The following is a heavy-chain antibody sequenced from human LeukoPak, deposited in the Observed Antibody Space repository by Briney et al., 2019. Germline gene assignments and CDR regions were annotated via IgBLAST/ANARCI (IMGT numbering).Heavy chain of an antibody. J-gene: IGHJ4*02. Sequence: PGGSLRLSCATSGFTFSNYAMRWVRQAPGKGLEWVSTISGSGGGTYYADSVKGRFTISRDNSKNTLYLQMNSLRAEDTAVYYGAKVKSALWTNRDFWGQGTLVTVSS. CDR3: AKVKSALWTNRDF. CDR1: GFTFSNYA. CDR2: ISGSGGGT. D-gene: IGHD3-10*01. V-gene: IGHV3-23*01.